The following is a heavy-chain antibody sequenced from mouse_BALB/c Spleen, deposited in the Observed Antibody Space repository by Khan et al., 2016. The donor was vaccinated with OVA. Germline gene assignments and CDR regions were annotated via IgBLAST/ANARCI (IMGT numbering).Heavy chain of an antibody. J-gene: IGHJ2*01. D-gene: IGHD1-2*01. CDR3: ARTARIKY. CDR2: ISYSGST. CDR1: GYSITSCYG. V-gene: IGHV3-2*02. Sequence: VQLQQSGPGLVKPSQSLSLTCTVTGYSITSCYGWNWIRQSPGNKLEWMGYISYSGSTNYNPALKRRISITRDTSKNQFFLQLNSVTTEDTATYYSARTARIKYWGQGTTLTVAS.